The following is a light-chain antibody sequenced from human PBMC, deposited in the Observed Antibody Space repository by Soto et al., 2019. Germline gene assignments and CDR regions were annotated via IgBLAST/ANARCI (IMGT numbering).Light chain of an antibody. CDR2: AAS. J-gene: IGKJ1*01. CDR1: QSISNW. V-gene: IGKV1-5*01. CDR3: QQYYSYPRK. Sequence: DIQITHSPSTLPSSVVNRFTITFLASQSISNWLAWYQQKPGKAPKLLIYAASTLQSGVPSRFSGSGSGTAFTLTIRCLQSEDFATYYCQQYYSYPRKFRQGTKVDIK.